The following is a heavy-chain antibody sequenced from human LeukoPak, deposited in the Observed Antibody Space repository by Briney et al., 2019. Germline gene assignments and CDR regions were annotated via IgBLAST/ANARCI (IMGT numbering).Heavy chain of an antibody. CDR2: IYHSGST. Sequence: SETLSLTCTVSGCSISSGYYWGWIRQPPGKGLEWIGSIYHSGSTYYNPSLKSRVTISVDTSKNQFSLKLSSVTAADTAVYYCATYKFRGDTHYFDYWGQGILVTVSS. CDR1: GCSISSGYY. J-gene: IGHJ4*02. D-gene: IGHD3-10*01. V-gene: IGHV4-38-2*02. CDR3: ATYKFRGDTHYFDY.